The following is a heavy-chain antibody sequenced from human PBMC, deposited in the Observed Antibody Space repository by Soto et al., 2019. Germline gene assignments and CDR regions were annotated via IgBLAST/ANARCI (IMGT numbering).Heavy chain of an antibody. D-gene: IGHD3-10*01. CDR3: ARDGGFGDLKY. CDR2: IIHVFGTT. Sequence: QVQLVQSGAELKKPGSSVKVSCKASGDTFSGYPINWVRQAPGEGLEWMGRIIHVFGTTNDAQRFEGRVTFTADESTNTAYMELRGLLSEDTAVYYCARDGGFGDLKYWGPATLVTVSS. V-gene: IGHV1-69*18. CDR1: GDTFSGYP. J-gene: IGHJ4*02.